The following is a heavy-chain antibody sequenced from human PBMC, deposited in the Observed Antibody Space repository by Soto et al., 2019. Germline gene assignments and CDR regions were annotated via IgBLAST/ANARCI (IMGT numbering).Heavy chain of an antibody. V-gene: IGHV1-69*02. CDR1: GGTFNTYT. D-gene: IGHD2-21*01. CDR3: AITYCRDNSCPRDFDF. CDR2: FIPILDMA. Sequence: QVQVVQSGAEVKKPESSVKVSCKPSGGTFNTYTVNWVRLAPGHGLEWMGRFIPILDMANYAQKFTDRVTITADRSTFTAYMELNSLTSDDTAVYYCAITYCRDNSCPRDFDFWGPGTRVTVSS. J-gene: IGHJ4*02.